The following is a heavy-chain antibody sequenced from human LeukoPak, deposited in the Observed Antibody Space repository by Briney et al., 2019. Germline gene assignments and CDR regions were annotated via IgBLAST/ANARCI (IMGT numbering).Heavy chain of an antibody. CDR2: ISGSGGST. Sequence: GGSLRLSCAASGFTFNTYTMNWVRQAPGKGLEWVSAISGSGGSTYYADSVKGRFTISRDNAKNTLNLQMNSLRAEDTAVYYCARDLGQYYDTSDNWFDPWGQGTLVTVSS. CDR3: ARDLGQYYDTSDNWFDP. J-gene: IGHJ5*02. V-gene: IGHV3-23*01. CDR1: GFTFNTYT. D-gene: IGHD3-22*01.